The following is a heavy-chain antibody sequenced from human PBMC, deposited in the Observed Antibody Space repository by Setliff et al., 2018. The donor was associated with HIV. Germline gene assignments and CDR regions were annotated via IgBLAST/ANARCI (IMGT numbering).Heavy chain of an antibody. D-gene: IGHD3-22*01. V-gene: IGHV4-39*01. CDR2: IHYNERT. CDR1: GGSASNSRYY. CDR3: ASRVYYYDSSGYLREEGFDP. J-gene: IGHJ5*02. Sequence: ETLSLTCTVSGGSASNSRYYWAWIRQPPGKGLEYIGSIHYNERTYYNPSLKSRVAISIDTSKNQFSLNLTSVTAADTAVYYCASRVYYYDSSGYLREEGFDPWGQGTLVTVSS.